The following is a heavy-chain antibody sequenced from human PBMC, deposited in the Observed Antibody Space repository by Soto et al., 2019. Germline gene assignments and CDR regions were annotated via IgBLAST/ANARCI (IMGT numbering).Heavy chain of an antibody. CDR1: GFSFRTFW. CDR2: ISGSGGSA. Sequence: PGGSLRLSFATSGFSFRTFWLNWVRQAPGKGLEWVSAISGSGGSAYYADSVKGRFTISRDNSKNTLYLQMNSLRAEDTAVYYCAKDRTSIAAAGFDYWGQGTLVTVSS. J-gene: IGHJ4*02. CDR3: AKDRTSIAAAGFDY. V-gene: IGHV3-23*01. D-gene: IGHD6-13*01.